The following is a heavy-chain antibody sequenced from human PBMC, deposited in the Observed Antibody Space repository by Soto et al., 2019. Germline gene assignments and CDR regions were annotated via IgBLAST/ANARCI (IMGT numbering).Heavy chain of an antibody. J-gene: IGHJ6*02. CDR1: GGTFSSYA. CDR3: ARYGYYDSSGYFVPLYYGMDV. D-gene: IGHD3-22*01. CDR2: IIPIFGTA. Sequence: GASVNVSCKASGGTFSSYAISWVRQAPGQGLEWMGGIIPIFGTANYAQKFQGRVTITADESTSTAYMELSSLRSEDTAVYYCARYGYYDSSGYFVPLYYGMDVWGQGTTVTVSS. V-gene: IGHV1-69*13.